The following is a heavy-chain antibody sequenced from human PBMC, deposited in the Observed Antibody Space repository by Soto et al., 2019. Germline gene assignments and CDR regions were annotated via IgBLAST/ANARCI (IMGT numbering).Heavy chain of an antibody. CDR2: MSYDGRNQ. CDR1: GFTLSGVD. J-gene: IGHJ4*02. V-gene: IGHV3-30*18. D-gene: IGHD6-6*01. Sequence: QVQLVESGGGVVQPGTSLRLSCSASGFTLSGVDMHWVRQAPGKGLEWVAVMSYDGRNQYYADSVKGRFTVSRDSYKSTLYLQMHSLRTEDAAVYYCAKGRWYTSSSRSDCWGQGTLVTVS. CDR3: AKGRWYTSSSRSDC.